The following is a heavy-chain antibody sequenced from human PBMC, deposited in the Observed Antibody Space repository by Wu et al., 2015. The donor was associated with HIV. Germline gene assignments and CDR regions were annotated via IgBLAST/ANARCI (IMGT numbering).Heavy chain of an antibody. J-gene: IGHJ6*03. V-gene: IGHV1-8*02. Sequence: QVQLVQSGAEVRGPGASVKISCKASGYTFNDYFIFWLRQAPGQGLEWMGWMNPNTGNRGFAQKFQGRVTFTKNASISTAYMDLSSLTSADTGVYFCARGYLVSRGSRDYYMDVWGQRDHGHRLL. CDR2: MNPNTGNR. D-gene: IGHD1-26*01. CDR1: GYTFNDYF. CDR3: ARGYLVSRGSRDYYMDV.